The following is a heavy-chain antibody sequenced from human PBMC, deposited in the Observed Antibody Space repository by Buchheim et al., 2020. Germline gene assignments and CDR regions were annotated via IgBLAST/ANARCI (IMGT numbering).Heavy chain of an antibody. D-gene: IGHD5-12*01. CDR1: GGSISSYY. CDR2: IYYSGST. J-gene: IGHJ4*02. Sequence: QVQLQESGPGLVKPSETLSLTCTVSGGSISSYYWSWIRQPPGKGLEWIGYIYYSGSTNYNPSLKSRVTISVDTSKNQFSLKLSSVTAADTAVYYCARGYSGYEYCFDYWGQGTL. V-gene: IGHV4-59*12. CDR3: ARGYSGYEYCFDY.